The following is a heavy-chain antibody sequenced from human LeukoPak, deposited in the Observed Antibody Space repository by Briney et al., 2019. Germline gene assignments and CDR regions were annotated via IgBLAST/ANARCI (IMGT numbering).Heavy chain of an antibody. Sequence: SETLSLTCTVSGGSISSSSYYWGWIRQPPGKGLEWIGSIYYSGSTNYNPSLKSRVTISVDTSKNQFSLKLSSVTAADTAVYYCASSWASSGYDAFDIWGQGTMVTVSS. V-gene: IGHV4-39*07. J-gene: IGHJ3*02. D-gene: IGHD3-22*01. CDR1: GGSISSSSYY. CDR3: ASSWASSGYDAFDI. CDR2: IYYSGST.